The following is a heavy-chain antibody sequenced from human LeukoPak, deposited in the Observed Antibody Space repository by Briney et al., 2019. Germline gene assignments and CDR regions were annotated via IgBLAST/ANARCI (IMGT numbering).Heavy chain of an antibody. CDR1: GGSISSSSYY. Sequence: PSETLSLTCTVSGGSISSSSYYWGWIRQPPGKGLEWIGSIYYSGSTYYNPSLKSRVTISVDTSKNQFSLKLSSVTAADTAVYYCARQRAPDAFDIWGQGTMVTVSS. CDR2: IYYSGST. V-gene: IGHV4-39*01. J-gene: IGHJ3*02. CDR3: ARQRAPDAFDI.